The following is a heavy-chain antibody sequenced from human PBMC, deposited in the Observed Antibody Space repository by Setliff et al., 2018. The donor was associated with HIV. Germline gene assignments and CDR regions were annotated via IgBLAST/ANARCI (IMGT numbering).Heavy chain of an antibody. V-gene: IGHV4-4*02. CDR1: GGSINGSNW. J-gene: IGHJ5*02. Sequence: PSETLSLTCAVSGGSINGSNWWSWVRQPPGKGLEWIGEIYHTGSTNYNPSLKSRVTISVDKSSNQFSLKMTYVAAADTAVYYCVRGGATLAFDTWGPGTLVTVSS. D-gene: IGHD1-26*01. CDR2: IYHTGST. CDR3: VRGGATLAFDT.